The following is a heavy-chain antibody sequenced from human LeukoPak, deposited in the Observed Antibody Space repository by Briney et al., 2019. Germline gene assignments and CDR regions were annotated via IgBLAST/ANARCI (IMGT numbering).Heavy chain of an antibody. V-gene: IGHV3-23*01. D-gene: IGHD2-15*01. J-gene: IGHJ4*02. CDR3: AKDQFPLVICSGHDY. CDR1: GFTFSSYA. CDR2: ISGSGGST. Sequence: GGSLRLSCAASGFTFSSYAMSWVRQAPGKGLEWVSAISGSGGSTYYADSVKGRFTISRDNSKNTLYLQMNSLRAGDTAVYYCAKDQFPLVICSGHDYWGQGTLVTVSS.